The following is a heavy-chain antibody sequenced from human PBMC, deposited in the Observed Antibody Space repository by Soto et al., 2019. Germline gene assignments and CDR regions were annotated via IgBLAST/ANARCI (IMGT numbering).Heavy chain of an antibody. CDR1: WGSFRGYY. V-gene: IGHV4-34*01. CDR3: ARGRLVRGVIITKTSYYFDY. Sequence: SETLSLTYAVYWGSFRGYYWRWIRQHPGKGLEWIGEINHSGSTNYNPSLKSRVTISVDTSKNQFSLKLSSVTAADTAVYYCARGRLVRGVIITKTSYYFDYWGQGTLVTVSS. J-gene: IGHJ4*02. D-gene: IGHD3-10*01. CDR2: INHSGST.